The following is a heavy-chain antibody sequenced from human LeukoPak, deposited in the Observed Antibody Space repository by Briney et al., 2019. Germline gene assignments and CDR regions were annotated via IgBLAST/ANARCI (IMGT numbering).Heavy chain of an antibody. CDR3: ARDGFYGDYGYYMDV. Sequence: GASVKVSCKASGGTFSSYAISWVRQAPGQGLEWMGGIIPIFGTANYAQKFQGRVTITADESTSTAYMELSSLRSEDTAVYYCARDGFYGDYGYYMDVWGKGTTVTISS. CDR1: GGTFSSYA. V-gene: IGHV1-69*13. CDR2: IIPIFGTA. J-gene: IGHJ6*03. D-gene: IGHD4-17*01.